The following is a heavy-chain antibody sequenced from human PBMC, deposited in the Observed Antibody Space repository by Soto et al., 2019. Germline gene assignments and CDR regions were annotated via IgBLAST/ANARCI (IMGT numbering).Heavy chain of an antibody. D-gene: IGHD3-10*01. J-gene: IGHJ4*02. CDR1: GGSISSGGYY. CDR3: ARGSGYISAGRIPFDY. CDR2: IYYSGST. V-gene: IGHV4-31*03. Sequence: NPSEPLSLTCTVSGGSISSGGYYWSWIRQHPGKGLEWIGYIYYSGSTYYNPSLKSRVTISVDTSKNQFSLKLSSVTAADTAVYYCARGSGYISAGRIPFDYWGQGTLVTVSS.